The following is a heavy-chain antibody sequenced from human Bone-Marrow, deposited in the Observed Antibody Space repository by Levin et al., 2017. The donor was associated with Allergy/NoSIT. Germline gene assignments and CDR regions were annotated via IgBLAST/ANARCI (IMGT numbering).Heavy chain of an antibody. V-gene: IGHV1-2*06. CDR2: INPTTGDS. CDR3: ARAPEYQLPDY. J-gene: IGHJ4*02. Sequence: GESLKISCKASGYSFPVYYIHWVRQAPRQGLEWMGRINPTTGDSHSAQQFQGRVTLTSDTSITTAYMELSSLRSDHTAVYYCARAPEYQLPDYWGQGTLVTVSS. CDR1: GYSFPVYY. D-gene: IGHD2-2*01.